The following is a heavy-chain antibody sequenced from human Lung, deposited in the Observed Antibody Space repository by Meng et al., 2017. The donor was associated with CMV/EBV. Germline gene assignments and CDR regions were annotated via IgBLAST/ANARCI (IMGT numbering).Heavy chain of an antibody. J-gene: IGHJ6*02. CDR1: GDTFTGHY. CDR2: INPNSGGI. Sequence: ASXXVTXNASGDTFTGHYMHWVRQAPGQGREWMGWINPNSGGINYGQKFQGRVTMTRDTSISTAYMALSRLRYDDTAVYYCAGGVYDFWSGYYYHGMDYWGQGXTVTVSS. CDR3: AGGVYDFWSGYYYHGMDY. V-gene: IGHV1-2*02. D-gene: IGHD3-3*01.